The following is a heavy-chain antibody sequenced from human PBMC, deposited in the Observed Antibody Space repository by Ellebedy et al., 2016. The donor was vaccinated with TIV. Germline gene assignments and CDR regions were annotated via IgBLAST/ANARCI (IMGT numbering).Heavy chain of an antibody. CDR2: IYYSGST. D-gene: IGHD1-1*01. CDR3: AKDLQFERATDDAFDI. CDR1: GGSISSGGYY. J-gene: IGHJ3*02. V-gene: IGHV4-31*03. Sequence: MPSETLSLTCTVSGGSISSGGYYWSWIRQHPGKGLEWIGYIYYSGSTYYNPSLKSRVTISVDTSKNQFSLNLSSVTAADTAVYYCAKDLQFERATDDAFDIWGQGTMVTVSS.